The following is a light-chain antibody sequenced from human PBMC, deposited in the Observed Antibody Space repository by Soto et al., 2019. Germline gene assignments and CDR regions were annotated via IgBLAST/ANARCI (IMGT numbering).Light chain of an antibody. CDR3: QQSYSTPYT. V-gene: IGKV1-39*01. CDR1: QSINSY. J-gene: IGKJ2*01. CDR2: AAS. Sequence: DIQMTQSPSSLSASVGDRVTITCRASQSINSYLNWYQQKPGKAPKLLIYAASSLQSGVPSRFSGSGSGTDVTLTISSLQPEDFATYYCQQSYSTPYTFGQGTKLEIK.